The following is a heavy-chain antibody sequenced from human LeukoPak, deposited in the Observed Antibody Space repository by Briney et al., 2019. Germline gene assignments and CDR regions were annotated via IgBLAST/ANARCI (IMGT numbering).Heavy chain of an antibody. Sequence: SETLSLTCTVSGGSISSSSYYWGWIRQPPGKGLEWIGSIYYSGSTYYNPFLKSRVTISVDTSKNQFSLKLSSVTAADTAVYYCARVLRRDYDFWSGYYQAFDIWGQGTMVTVSS. D-gene: IGHD3-3*01. CDR3: ARVLRRDYDFWSGYYQAFDI. CDR1: GGSISSSSYY. CDR2: IYYSGST. J-gene: IGHJ3*02. V-gene: IGHV4-39*07.